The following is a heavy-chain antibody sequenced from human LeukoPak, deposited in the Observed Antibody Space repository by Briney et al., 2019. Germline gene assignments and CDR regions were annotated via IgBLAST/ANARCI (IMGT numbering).Heavy chain of an antibody. CDR3: ARRTSNGWPSENAFDI. Sequence: SETLSLTCSVSAGSITSFYWSWIRQPPGKGLEWVGYIFYTGGTTYNPSLKSRVTISLDKSKNQFFLELSSVTAADTAMYYCARRTSNGWPSENAFDIWGQGTMVTVSS. J-gene: IGHJ3*02. CDR1: AGSITSFY. CDR2: IFYTGGT. D-gene: IGHD6-19*01. V-gene: IGHV4-59*01.